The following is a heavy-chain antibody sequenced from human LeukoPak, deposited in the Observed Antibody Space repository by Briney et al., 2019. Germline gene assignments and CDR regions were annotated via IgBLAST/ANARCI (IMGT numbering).Heavy chain of an antibody. V-gene: IGHV3-30*03. CDR3: AVIAAAGNFDY. CDR2: ISYDGSSK. D-gene: IGHD6-13*01. J-gene: IGHJ4*02. CDR1: GFTFSSYG. Sequence: GRSLRLSCAASGFTFSSYGMHWVRQAPGKGLEWVAVISYDGSSKYYADSVKGRFTISRDNSKNTLYLQMNSLRAEDTAVYYCAVIAAAGNFDYWGQGTLVTVSS.